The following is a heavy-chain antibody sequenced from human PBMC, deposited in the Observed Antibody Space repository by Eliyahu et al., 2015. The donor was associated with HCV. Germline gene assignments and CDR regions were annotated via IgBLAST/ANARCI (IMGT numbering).Heavy chain of an antibody. D-gene: IGHD3-22*01. J-gene: IGHJ6*02. CDR1: GGSFSGYY. V-gene: IGHV4-34*01. Sequence: QVQLQQWGAGLLKPSETLSLTCAVYGGSFSGYYWSWIRQPPGKGLEWIGEINHSGSTNYNPSLKSRVTISVDTSKNQFSLKLSSVTAADTAVYYCARDLSHGSGYYYVRYYYYGMDVWGQGTTVTVSS. CDR2: INHSGST. CDR3: ARDLSHGSGYYYVRYYYYGMDV.